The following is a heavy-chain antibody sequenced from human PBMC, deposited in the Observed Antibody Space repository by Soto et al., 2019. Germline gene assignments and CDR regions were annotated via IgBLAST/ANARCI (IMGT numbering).Heavy chain of an antibody. J-gene: IGHJ6*02. CDR3: TRGISLIRGVIPPGYDDGMDV. CDR1: GGTFSSYA. V-gene: IGHV1-69*01. CDR2: FNPIFETA. D-gene: IGHD3-10*01. Sequence: QVQLVQSGAEVKKPGSSVKVSCKASGGTFSSYAISWVRQAPGQGLEWMGGFNPIFETANYAQKFEGRVTITADESTNTAYMELSSLRSEDTAVYYCTRGISLIRGVIPPGYDDGMDVWGQGTTVAVSS.